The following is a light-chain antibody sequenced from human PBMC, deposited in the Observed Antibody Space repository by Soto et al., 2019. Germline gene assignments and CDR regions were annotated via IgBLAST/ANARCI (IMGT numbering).Light chain of an antibody. CDR3: QQYNSSWT. CDR1: QSISSW. CDR2: DAS. V-gene: IGKV1-5*01. J-gene: IGKJ1*01. Sequence: DIQMTQSPSTLSASVGYRVTITCRASQSISSWLAWYQQKPGKAPKLLIYDASSLESGVPSRFSGSGSGTEFTLTISSLQPDDFATYYCQQYNSSWTFGQGTKVEIK.